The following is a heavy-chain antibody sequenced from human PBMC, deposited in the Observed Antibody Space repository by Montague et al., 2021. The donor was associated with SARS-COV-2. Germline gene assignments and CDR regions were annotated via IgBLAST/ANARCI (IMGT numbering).Heavy chain of an antibody. V-gene: IGHV3-43*02. CDR3: AKEGSSWYYFDY. CDR2: ISGDGGST. J-gene: IGHJ4*02. D-gene: IGHD6-13*01. CDR1: GFTFDDYA. Sequence: SLRLSCAASGFTFDDYAMHWVRQAPGKGLEWVSLISGDGGSTYYXDSVKGRFTISRDNSKNSLYLQMNSLRTEDTALYYCAKEGSSWYYFDYWGQGTLVTVSS.